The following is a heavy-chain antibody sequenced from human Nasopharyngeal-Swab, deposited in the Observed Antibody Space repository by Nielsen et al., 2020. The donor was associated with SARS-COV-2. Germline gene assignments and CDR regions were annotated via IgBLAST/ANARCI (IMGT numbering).Heavy chain of an antibody. Sequence: GESLKISCAVSGFTFSSYAMSWVRQAPGKGLEWVSAISGSGGSTYYADSVKGRFTISRDNSKNTLYLQMNSLRAEDTAVYYCAKAYLVAAAGTMGYWGQGTLVTVSS. V-gene: IGHV3-23*01. CDR1: GFTFSSYA. CDR2: ISGSGGST. CDR3: AKAYLVAAAGTMGY. J-gene: IGHJ4*02. D-gene: IGHD6-13*01.